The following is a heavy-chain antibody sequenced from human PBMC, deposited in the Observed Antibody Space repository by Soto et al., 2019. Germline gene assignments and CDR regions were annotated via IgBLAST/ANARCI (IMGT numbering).Heavy chain of an antibody. CDR2: IYYSGST. V-gene: IGHV4-39*01. J-gene: IGHJ4*02. CDR1: GGSVSSSTYY. D-gene: IGHD3-22*01. Sequence: QLQLQESGPGLVKPSETLSLTCIVSGGSVSSSTYYWAWIRPFPGKGLEWIGSIYYSGSTYYNPSLKSRITISIDRSKNQFSLKLTSVTAADTAVYYCAPVVIGTKTVDYWGQGTLVTVSS. CDR3: APVVIGTKTVDY.